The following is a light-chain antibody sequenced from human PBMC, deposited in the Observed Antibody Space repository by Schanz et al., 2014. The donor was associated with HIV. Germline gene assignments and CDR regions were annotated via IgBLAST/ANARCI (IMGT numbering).Light chain of an antibody. J-gene: IGKJ2*01. V-gene: IGKV1-5*01. Sequence: DIQMTQSPSTLSASVGDRVTITCRASQGISSWLAWYQQKPGKAPKVLIYAASYLQSGVPSRFSGSGSGTEFTLTISSLQPDDFATYFCLHYNDFTSTFGQGTKLEIK. CDR3: LHYNDFTST. CDR2: AAS. CDR1: QGISSW.